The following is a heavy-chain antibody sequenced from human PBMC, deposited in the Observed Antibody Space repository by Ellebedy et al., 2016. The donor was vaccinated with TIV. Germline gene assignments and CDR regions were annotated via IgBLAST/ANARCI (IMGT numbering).Heavy chain of an antibody. D-gene: IGHD3-16*02. CDR3: ARASPSEYVWGSYRTPEY. V-gene: IGHV1-2*02. CDR1: GYTFTGYY. J-gene: IGHJ4*02. CDR2: INPNSGGT. Sequence: ASVKVSCKASGYTFTGYYMHWVRQAPGQGLEWMGWINPNSGGTNYAQKFQGRVTMTRDTSISTAYMELSRLRSDDTAVYFCARASPSEYVWGSYRTPEYWGQGTLVIVSS.